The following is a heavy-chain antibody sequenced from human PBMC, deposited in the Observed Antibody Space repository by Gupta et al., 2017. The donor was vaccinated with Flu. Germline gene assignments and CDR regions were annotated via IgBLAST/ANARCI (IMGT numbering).Heavy chain of an antibody. CDR2: INKKGGT. J-gene: IGHJ5*01. Sequence: VQLVESGGGLVQPGGSLRLSCAASGVGFSDYEFSWVRLAPGKELEWIALINKKGGTYYTEFMKGRVTIARDNARNSVYLQVSSLRVDDTALDYCARGHWDSWGQGTLVTVSS. V-gene: IGHV3-48*03. CDR1: GVGFSDYE. CDR3: ARGHWDS.